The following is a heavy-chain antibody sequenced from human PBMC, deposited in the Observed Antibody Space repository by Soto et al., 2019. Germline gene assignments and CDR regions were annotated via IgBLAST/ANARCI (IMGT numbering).Heavy chain of an antibody. CDR1: GFTFRSYA. CDR3: AKDRSPLIGAFDI. V-gene: IGHV3-23*01. CDR2: ISGSGGST. Sequence: TGGSLRLSCAASGFTFRSYAMSWVRQAPGRGLEWVSAISGSGGSTYYADSVKGRFTISRDNSKNTLYLQMNSLRAEDTAVYYCAKDRSPLIGAFDIWGQGTMVTVSS. J-gene: IGHJ3*02.